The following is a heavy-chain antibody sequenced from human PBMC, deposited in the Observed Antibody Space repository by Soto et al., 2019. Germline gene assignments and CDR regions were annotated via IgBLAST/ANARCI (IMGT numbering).Heavy chain of an antibody. CDR3: AKRGMYYYGSWPSDA. J-gene: IGHJ5*02. D-gene: IGHD3-10*01. Sequence: EVQLLESGGGSVQPGGSLRLSCAASGFAFSTFAMNWVRQAPGQRPEWVAAVSGVGETTYYTDSVRGRFTISRDNTKNTVSLQMNSLRAEDTAVYFCAKRGMYYYGSWPSDAWGPGTLVVVSS. V-gene: IGHV3-23*01. CDR1: GFAFSTFA. CDR2: VSGVGETT.